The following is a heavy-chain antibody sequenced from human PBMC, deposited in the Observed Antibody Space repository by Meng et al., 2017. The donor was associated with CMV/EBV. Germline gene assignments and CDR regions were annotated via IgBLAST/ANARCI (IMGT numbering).Heavy chain of an antibody. D-gene: IGHD6-6*01. V-gene: IGHV1-69*02. CDR3: AKRPFSYSSSPY. CDR1: GGTFSSYT. Sequence: SVKVSCKASGGTFSSYTISWVRQAPGQGLEWMGRIIPILGIANYAQKFQGRVTITADKSTSTAYMELSSLRAEDTAVYYCAKRPFSYSSSPYWGQGTLVTVSS. CDR2: IIPILGIA. J-gene: IGHJ4*02.